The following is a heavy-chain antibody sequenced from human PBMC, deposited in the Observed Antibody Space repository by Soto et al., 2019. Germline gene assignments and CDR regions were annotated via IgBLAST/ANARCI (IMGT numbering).Heavy chain of an antibody. V-gene: IGHV4-59*01. CDR2: IFYSGNS. J-gene: IGHJ3*02. CDR3: ARHYSGTYWAAFDI. CDR1: CVPIRNYS. Sequence: SATLSLTCAVSCVPIRNYSWSWFRKPPGERLQWIGYIFYSGNSNFNPSLKRRVTMSLETSKNQFSLKLSSVTAGETAVYYCARHYSGTYWAAFDIWGQGTMVT. D-gene: IGHD1-26*01.